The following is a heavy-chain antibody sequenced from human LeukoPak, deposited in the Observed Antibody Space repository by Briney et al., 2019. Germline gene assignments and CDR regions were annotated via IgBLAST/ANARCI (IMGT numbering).Heavy chain of an antibody. D-gene: IGHD1-1*01. CDR3: ARTVRDPDAFDI. CDR2: ISYDGSNK. CDR1: GFTFSSYA. Sequence: PGGSLRLSCAASGFTFSSYAMHWVRQAPGKGLEWVAVISYDGSNKYYADSVKGRFTISRDNSKNTLYLQMNSLRAEDTAVYYCARTVRDPDAFDIWGQGTMVTVSS. V-gene: IGHV3-30-3*01. J-gene: IGHJ3*02.